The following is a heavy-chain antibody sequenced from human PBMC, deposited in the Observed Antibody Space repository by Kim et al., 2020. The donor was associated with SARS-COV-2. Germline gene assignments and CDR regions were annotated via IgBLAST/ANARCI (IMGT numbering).Heavy chain of an antibody. D-gene: IGHD5-18*01. CDR3: ASSGYSYGYDY. V-gene: IGHV1-69*01. Sequence: ANYAQKCQGRGTITADESTSTAYMELSSLRSEDTAVYYCASSGYSYGYDYWGQGTLVTVSS. CDR2: A. J-gene: IGHJ4*02.